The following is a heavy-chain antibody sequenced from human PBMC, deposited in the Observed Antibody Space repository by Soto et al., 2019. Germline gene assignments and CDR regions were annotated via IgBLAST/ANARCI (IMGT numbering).Heavy chain of an antibody. CDR3: ARLHCDSPNCVPLDP. V-gene: IGHV4-4*02. J-gene: IGHJ5*02. CDR2: IYHSGST. CDR1: GGSISSSNW. Sequence: PSETLSLTCAVSGGSISSSNWWSWVRQPPGKGLEWIGEIYHSGSTNYNPSLKSRVTISVDKSKNQFSLKLSSVTAADTAVYYCARLHCDSPNCVPLDPWGQGTLVTVSS. D-gene: IGHD2-2*01.